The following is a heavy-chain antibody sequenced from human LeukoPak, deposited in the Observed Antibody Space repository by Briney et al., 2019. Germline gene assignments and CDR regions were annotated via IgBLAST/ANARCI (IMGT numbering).Heavy chain of an antibody. Sequence: ASVKVSCKASGYTFTGYYMHWVRQAPGQGLEWMGWINPNSGGTNYAQKFQGRVTMTRDTSISTAYMELSSLRSEDTAVYYCARAAYYYDSSGYLVDAFDIWGQGTMVTVSS. CDR2: INPNSGGT. CDR3: ARAAYYYDSSGYLVDAFDI. V-gene: IGHV1-2*02. J-gene: IGHJ3*02. D-gene: IGHD3-22*01. CDR1: GYTFTGYY.